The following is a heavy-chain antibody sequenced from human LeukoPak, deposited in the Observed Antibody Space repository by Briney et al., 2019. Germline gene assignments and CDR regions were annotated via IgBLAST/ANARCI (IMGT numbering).Heavy chain of an antibody. D-gene: IGHD5-18*01. CDR3: VRHDSYIPF. CDR2: ISDNDGST. Sequence: PGGSLRLSCAAPGFTFKNYAMSWVRQTPGMGLEWVSAISDNDGSTYYTDSVKGRFTISRDNSKDTVYLQMNNLRAADTALYFCVRHDSYIPFWGQGSLLTVSS. CDR1: GFTFKNYA. V-gene: IGHV3-23*01. J-gene: IGHJ1*01.